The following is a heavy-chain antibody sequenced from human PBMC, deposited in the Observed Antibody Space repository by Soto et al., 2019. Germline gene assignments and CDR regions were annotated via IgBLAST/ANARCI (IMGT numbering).Heavy chain of an antibody. J-gene: IGHJ6*02. CDR2: MNHSGST. CDR1: GGSFSGYS. D-gene: IGHD2-2*01. CDR3: ARCRQVVPSALFRRAGDYSLDV. Sequence: QVQLQQWGEGLLKPSETLSLICAVYGGSFSGYSWTWIRQPPGKGLEWVGEMNHSGSTNYNPSLKSRVTISVDRSQNQFALRLGSVTAADAAVYYCARCRQVVPSALFRRAGDYSLDVWGQGTTVTVSS. V-gene: IGHV4-34*01.